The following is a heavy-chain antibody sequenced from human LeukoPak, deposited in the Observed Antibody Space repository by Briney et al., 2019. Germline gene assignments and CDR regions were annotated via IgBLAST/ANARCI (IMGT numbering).Heavy chain of an antibody. V-gene: IGHV1-69*13. CDR2: IIPIFGTA. Sequence: GASVKVSCKASGGTFSSYAISWVRQASGQGLEWMGGIIPIFGTANYAQKFQGRVTITADESTSTAYMELSSLRSEDTAVYYCARDGPDYYGSYGMDVWGQGTTVTVSS. D-gene: IGHD3-10*01. J-gene: IGHJ6*02. CDR3: ARDGPDYYGSYGMDV. CDR1: GGTFSSYA.